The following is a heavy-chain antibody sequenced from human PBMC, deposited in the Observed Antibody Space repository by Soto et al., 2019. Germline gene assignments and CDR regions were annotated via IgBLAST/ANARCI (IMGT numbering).Heavy chain of an antibody. CDR1: GGTFCSYA. J-gene: IGHJ6*02. D-gene: IGHD2-15*01. CDR2: IIPIFGTA. Sequence: SVKVSCKASGGTFCSYAISWVRRAPGQGLAWMGGIIPIFGTANYAQKFQGRVTITADKSTSTAYMELSSLRSEDTSVYYCARDNRDIVVVVAAQYYYYGMDVWGQGTTVTVSS. CDR3: ARDNRDIVVVVAAQYYYYGMDV. V-gene: IGHV1-69*06.